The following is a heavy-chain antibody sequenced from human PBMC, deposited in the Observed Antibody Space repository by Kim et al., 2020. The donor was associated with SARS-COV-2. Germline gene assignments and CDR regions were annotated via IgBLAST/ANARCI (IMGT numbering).Heavy chain of an antibody. CDR1: GFTFSSYG. CDR2: IWYDGSNK. V-gene: IGHV3-33*01. J-gene: IGHJ4*02. Sequence: GGSLRLSCAASGFTFSSYGMHWVRQAPGKGLEWVAVIWYDGSNKYYADSVKGRFTISRDNSKNTLYLQMNSLRAEDTAVYYCARDRGSERGYNWNDGFDYWGQGTLVTVSS. D-gene: IGHD1-1*01. CDR3: ARDRGSERGYNWNDGFDY.